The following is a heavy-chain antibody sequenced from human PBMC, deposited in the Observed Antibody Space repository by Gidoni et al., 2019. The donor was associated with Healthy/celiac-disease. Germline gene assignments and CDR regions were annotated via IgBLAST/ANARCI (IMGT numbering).Heavy chain of an antibody. J-gene: IGHJ4*02. CDR1: GGTFSSYA. CDR2: LTPIVGTA. CDR3: ARARYYYGSGSYPSNFDY. V-gene: IGHV1-69*01. Sequence: QVQLVQSGAEVKKPGSSVKVSCKASGGTFSSYAISWVRPVPGQGLEWMGGLTPIVGTASYAQKCQGRVTITADESTSTAYMELSSLRSEDTAVYYCARARYYYGSGSYPSNFDYWGQGTLVTVSS. D-gene: IGHD3-10*01.